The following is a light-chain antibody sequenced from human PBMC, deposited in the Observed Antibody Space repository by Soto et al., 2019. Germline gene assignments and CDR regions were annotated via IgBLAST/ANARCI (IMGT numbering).Light chain of an antibody. Sequence: EIVLTQSPATLSLSPGERATLSCRASQSVSSYLAWYQQKPGQAPMLLIYGASNRATGIPARFSGSGSGTDFTLTISSLEPEDFAVYYCQQRSNWPITVGQGTRLEIK. CDR1: QSVSSY. CDR3: QQRSNWPIT. J-gene: IGKJ5*01. V-gene: IGKV3-11*01. CDR2: GAS.